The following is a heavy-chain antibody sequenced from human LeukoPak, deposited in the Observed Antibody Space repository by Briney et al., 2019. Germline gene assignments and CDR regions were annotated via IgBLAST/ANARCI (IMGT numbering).Heavy chain of an antibody. Sequence: KPSETLSLTGTVSGGSISSYYWTWIRQTPGQGPDSIGDIHYTGTTKYNPSLKSRVTISIDTSKNQFSLELSSVTATDTAVYFCATNRAGTYDRPFDIWGQGTMVTVSS. CDR3: ATNRAGTYDRPFDI. J-gene: IGHJ3*02. V-gene: IGHV4-59*08. D-gene: IGHD1-26*01. CDR2: IHYTGTT. CDR1: GGSISSYY.